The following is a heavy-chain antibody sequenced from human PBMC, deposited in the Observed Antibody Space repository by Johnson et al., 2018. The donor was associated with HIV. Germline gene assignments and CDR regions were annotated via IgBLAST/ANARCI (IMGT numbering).Heavy chain of an antibody. CDR3: ATEGYGSGTYGAFDI. D-gene: IGHD3-10*01. J-gene: IGHJ3*02. V-gene: IGHV3-7*01. Sequence: VQLVESGGGLVKPGGSLRLSCVASGITFSDYYLSWIRQAPGKGLEWVAFIRYDGSDKYYVDSVKGRFTISRDNAKNSLYLQMNSLRAEDTAVYYCATEGYGSGTYGAFDIWGQGTKVTVSS. CDR1: GITFSDYY. CDR2: IRYDGSDK.